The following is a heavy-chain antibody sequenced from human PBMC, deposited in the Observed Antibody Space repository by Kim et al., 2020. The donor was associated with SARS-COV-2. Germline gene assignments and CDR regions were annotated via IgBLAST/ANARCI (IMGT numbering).Heavy chain of an antibody. D-gene: IGHD6-19*01. Sequence: SETLSLTCTVSGGSISSYYWSWIRQPPGKGLEWIGYIYYSGSTNYNPSLKSRVTISVDTSKNQFSLKLSSVTAADTAVYYCARAKLKVAGFDYWGQGTLVTVSS. J-gene: IGHJ4*02. CDR2: IYYSGST. CDR1: GGSISSYY. CDR3: ARAKLKVAGFDY. V-gene: IGHV4-59*01.